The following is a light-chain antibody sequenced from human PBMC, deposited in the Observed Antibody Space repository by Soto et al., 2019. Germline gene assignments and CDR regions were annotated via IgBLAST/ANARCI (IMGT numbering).Light chain of an antibody. Sequence: QSVLTQPPSASGTPGQRVTISCSGSNSNIGSNTVSWYQQLPGTAPKLLIYNTSQRPSGVPDRFSGSKSGTSASLTISGLQSEDEADYYCTYWDDSLIGFYVFGTGTKVTVL. V-gene: IGLV1-44*01. CDR2: NTS. CDR1: NSNIGSNT. CDR3: TYWDDSLIGFYV. J-gene: IGLJ1*01.